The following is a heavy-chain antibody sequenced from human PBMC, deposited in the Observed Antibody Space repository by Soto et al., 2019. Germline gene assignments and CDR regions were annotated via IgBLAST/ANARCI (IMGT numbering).Heavy chain of an antibody. Sequence: EVQLVESGGGLVKPGGSLRLSCAASGFTFSSYSMNWVRQAPGKGLEWVSSISSSSSYIYYADSVKGRFTISRDNAKNSLYLQMNSLRAEDTAVYYCARGQNEQWLVLDAFDIWGQGTMVTVSS. V-gene: IGHV3-21*01. D-gene: IGHD6-19*01. CDR2: ISSSSSYI. CDR1: GFTFSSYS. J-gene: IGHJ3*02. CDR3: ARGQNEQWLVLDAFDI.